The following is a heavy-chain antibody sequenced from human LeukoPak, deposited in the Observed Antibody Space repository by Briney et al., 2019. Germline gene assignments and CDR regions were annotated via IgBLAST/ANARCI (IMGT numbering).Heavy chain of an antibody. D-gene: IGHD2/OR15-2a*01. V-gene: IGHV4-30-2*01. Sequence: SETLSLTCAVSGGSISSGGYSWSWIRQPPGKGLEWIGYIYHSGSTYYNPSLKSRVTISVDRSKNQFSLKLSSVTAADTAVYYCARASASRSNWLDPWGQGTLVTVSS. CDR3: ARASASRSNWLDP. CDR1: GGSISSGGYS. CDR2: IYHSGST. J-gene: IGHJ5*02.